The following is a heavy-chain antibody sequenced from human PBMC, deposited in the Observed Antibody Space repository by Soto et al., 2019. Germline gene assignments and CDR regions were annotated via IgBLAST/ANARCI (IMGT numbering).Heavy chain of an antibody. D-gene: IGHD3-9*01. J-gene: IGHJ4*02. CDR2: ISGYNGNT. Sequence: QVQLVQSGAEVKKPGGSVKISCKASGYTFSNYGISWVRQAPGQGLEWMGWISGYNGNTHYAQKLQGRVTMTTDTSTSTAYMELRSLRSDDTAVYYCARDLLTGYYINWGQGTLVTVSS. CDR3: ARDLLTGYYIN. CDR1: GYTFSNYG. V-gene: IGHV1-18*01.